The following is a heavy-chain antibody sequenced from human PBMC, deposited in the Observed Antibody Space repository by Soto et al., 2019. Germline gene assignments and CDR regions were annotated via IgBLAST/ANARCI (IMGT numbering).Heavy chain of an antibody. CDR2: ISNNSSTK. V-gene: IGHV3-48*02. CDR3: ARVFSVAGYGMDV. D-gene: IGHD6-19*01. CDR1: GFTFSSYA. J-gene: IGHJ6*02. Sequence: PGGSLRLSCAASGFTFSSYAMQSVRQAPGQGLEWVSFISNNSSTKYYADSVKGRFTISRDNAKNSLYLQMNSLRDEDTAVYYCARVFSVAGYGMDVWGQGTTVTVSS.